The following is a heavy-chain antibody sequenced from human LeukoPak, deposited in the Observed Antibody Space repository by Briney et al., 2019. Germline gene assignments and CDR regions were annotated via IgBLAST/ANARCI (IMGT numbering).Heavy chain of an antibody. CDR2: IIPILGIA. CDR3: ARERDIVVVPAANWFDP. V-gene: IGHV1-69*04. D-gene: IGHD2-2*01. CDR1: GGTFSSYA. Sequence: SVKVSCKASGGTFSSYAISWVRQAPGQGLEWMGRIIPILGIANYAQKFQGRVTITADKSTSTAYMELSSLRSEGTAVYYCARERDIVVVPAANWFDPWGQGTLVTVSS. J-gene: IGHJ5*02.